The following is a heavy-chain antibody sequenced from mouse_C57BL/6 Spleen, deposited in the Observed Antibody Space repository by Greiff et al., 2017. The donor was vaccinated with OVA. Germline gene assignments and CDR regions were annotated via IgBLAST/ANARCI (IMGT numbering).Heavy chain of an antibody. CDR1: GYTFTSYW. CDR3: AIGSFTTVVATGYFDV. V-gene: IGHV1-74*01. D-gene: IGHD1-1*01. J-gene: IGHJ1*03. CDR2: IHPSDSDT. Sequence: QVQLQQPGAELVKPGASVKVSCKASGYTFTSYWMHWVKQRPGQGLEWIGRIHPSDSDTNYNQKFKGKATLTVDKSSSTAYMQLSSLTSGDSAVYYCAIGSFTTVVATGYFDVWGTGTTVTVSS.